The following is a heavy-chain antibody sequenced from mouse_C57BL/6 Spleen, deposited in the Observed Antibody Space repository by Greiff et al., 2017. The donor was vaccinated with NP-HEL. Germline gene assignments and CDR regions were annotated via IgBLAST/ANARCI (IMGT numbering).Heavy chain of an antibody. V-gene: IGHV14-4*01. CDR3: TTNSGFITTVVATPYWYFDV. Sequence: EVQLQQSGAELVRPGASVKLSCTASGFNIKDDYMHWVKQRPEQGLEWIGWIDPENGDTEYASKFQGKATITADTSSNTAYLQLSSLTSEDTAVYYCTTNSGFITTVVATPYWYFDVWGTGTTVTVSS. J-gene: IGHJ1*03. CDR1: GFNIKDDY. D-gene: IGHD1-1*01. CDR2: IDPENGDT.